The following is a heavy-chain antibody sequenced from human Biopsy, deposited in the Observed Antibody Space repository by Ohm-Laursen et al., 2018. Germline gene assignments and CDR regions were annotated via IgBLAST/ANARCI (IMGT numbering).Heavy chain of an antibody. CDR2: FYSYGRT. J-gene: IGHJ4*02. V-gene: IGHV3-53*01. CDR3: TREKGGDPYYFDY. CDR1: GFSVNDNY. D-gene: IGHD3-10*01. Sequence: SLRRSCAASGFSVNDNYVSWVRQAPGKGLEWVSVFYSYGRTYYADSVKGRVTISSDNSKNALYLQMSRLRAEDTAVYYCTREKGGDPYYFDYWGQGTLVTISS.